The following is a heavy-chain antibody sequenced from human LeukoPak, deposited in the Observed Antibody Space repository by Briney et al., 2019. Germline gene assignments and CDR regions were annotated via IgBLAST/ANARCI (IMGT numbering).Heavy chain of an antibody. J-gene: IGHJ6*02. V-gene: IGHV3-33*01. CDR3: ARDLPPLYCSGGSCYPYYYYYGMDV. D-gene: IGHD2-15*01. CDR1: GFTFSSYG. CDR2: IWYDGSNK. Sequence: GGSLRLSCAASGFTFSSYGMHWVRQAPGKGLEWVAVIWYDGSNKYYADSVKGRFTISRDNSKNTLYLQMNSLRAEDTAVYYCARDLPPLYCSGGSCYPYYYYYGMDVWGQGTTVTVSS.